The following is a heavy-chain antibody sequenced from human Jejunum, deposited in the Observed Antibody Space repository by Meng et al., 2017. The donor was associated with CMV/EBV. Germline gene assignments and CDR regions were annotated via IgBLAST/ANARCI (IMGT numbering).Heavy chain of an antibody. CDR1: GFTFSSHW. J-gene: IGHJ5*02. V-gene: IGHV3-7*01. D-gene: IGHD6-6*01. CDR2: IKQDGSEK. Sequence: SGFTFSSHWMSWVRQAPGKGLEWVANIKQDGSEKYYVDSVKGRFTISRDNAKNSLYLRMNSLRAEDTAVYYCARGASIASRNNWFDPWGQGTLVTVSS. CDR3: ARGASIASRNNWFDP.